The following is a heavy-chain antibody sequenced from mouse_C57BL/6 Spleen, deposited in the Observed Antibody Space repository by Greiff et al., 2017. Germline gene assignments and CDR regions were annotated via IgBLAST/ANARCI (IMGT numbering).Heavy chain of an antibody. CDR3: AYSNYGIDYCY. D-gene: IGHD2-5*01. Sequence: QVQLQQPGAELVMPGASVKLSCMASGYTFTSYWMHWVKQRPGQGLEWIGEIDPSDSYTNYNQKFKGKSTLTVDKSSSTAYMQLSSLTSEDSAVYYCAYSNYGIDYCYRGPGTTLTVAS. J-gene: IGHJ2*01. V-gene: IGHV1-69*01. CDR2: IDPSDSYT. CDR1: GYTFTSYW.